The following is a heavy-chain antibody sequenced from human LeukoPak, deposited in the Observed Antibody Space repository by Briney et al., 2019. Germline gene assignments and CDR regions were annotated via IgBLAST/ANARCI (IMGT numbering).Heavy chain of an antibody. V-gene: IGHV4-59*08. CDR2: IYHSGST. CDR3: ARRTVGATVFDY. Sequence: PSETLSLTCAVSGGTISSYYWSWIRQPPGKGLEWIGYIYHSGSTDYNPSLKSRVTISVDTSKNQFSLKLSSVTGADTAVYYCARRTVGATVFDYWGQGALVTVSS. J-gene: IGHJ4*02. D-gene: IGHD1-26*01. CDR1: GGTISSYY.